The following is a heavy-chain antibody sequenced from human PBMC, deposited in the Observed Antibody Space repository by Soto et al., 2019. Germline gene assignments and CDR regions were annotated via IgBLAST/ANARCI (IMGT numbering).Heavy chain of an antibody. V-gene: IGHV4-39*01. Sequence: SETLSLTCTVSGGSISSSSYYWGWIRQPPGKGLEWIGSIYYSGSTYYNPSLKSRVTISVDTSKNQFSLKLSSVTAADTAVYYCARPLGNRIAVAGPGDWFDPWGQGTLVTVSS. CDR2: IYYSGST. D-gene: IGHD6-19*01. J-gene: IGHJ5*02. CDR1: GGSISSSSYY. CDR3: ARPLGNRIAVAGPGDWFDP.